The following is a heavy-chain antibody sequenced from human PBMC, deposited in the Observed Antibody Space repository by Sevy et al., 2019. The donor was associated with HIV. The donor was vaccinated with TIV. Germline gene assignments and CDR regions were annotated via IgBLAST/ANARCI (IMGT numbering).Heavy chain of an antibody. CDR2: IGHNGDNT. Sequence: GGSLRLSCVASGFTFSNYAMTWVRQTPGKGLEWVSGIGHNGDNTHHAGSVKGRFSISGDNSKNTLVLQMNSLRAEDTAVYYCAKGVRLGGPIYYGMDVWGQGTTVTVSS. V-gene: IGHV3-23*01. J-gene: IGHJ6*02. CDR1: GFTFSNYA. CDR3: AKGVRLGGPIYYGMDV. D-gene: IGHD3-10*02.